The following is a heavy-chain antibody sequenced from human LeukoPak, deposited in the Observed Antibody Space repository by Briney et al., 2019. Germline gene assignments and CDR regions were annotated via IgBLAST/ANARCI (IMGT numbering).Heavy chain of an antibody. Sequence: PSETLSLTCAVYGGSFSGYYWSWIRQPPGKGLEWIGEINHGGSTNYNPSLKSRVTISVDTSKNQFSLKLSSVTAADTAVYYCARGLIGGIVGAPRNYYFDYWGQGTLVTVSS. CDR2: INHGGST. CDR1: GGSFSGYY. D-gene: IGHD1-26*01. J-gene: IGHJ4*02. CDR3: ARGLIGGIVGAPRNYYFDY. V-gene: IGHV4-34*01.